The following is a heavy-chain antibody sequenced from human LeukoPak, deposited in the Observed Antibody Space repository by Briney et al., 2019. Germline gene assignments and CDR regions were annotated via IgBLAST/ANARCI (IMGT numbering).Heavy chain of an antibody. CDR1: GGSISSYY. D-gene: IGHD2-2*02. J-gene: IGHJ3*02. CDR3: ARNPLYGAFDI. CDR2: IYYSGST. Sequence: PSETLSLTCTVSGGSISSYYWSWIRQPPGKGLEWIGYIYYSGSTNYNPSLKSRVTISVDTSKNQFSLKLSSVTAADTAVYYCARNPLYGAFDIWGQGTMVTVSS. V-gene: IGHV4-59*01.